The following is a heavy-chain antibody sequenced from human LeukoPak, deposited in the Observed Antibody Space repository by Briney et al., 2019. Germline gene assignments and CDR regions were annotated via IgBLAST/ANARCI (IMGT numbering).Heavy chain of an antibody. CDR2: INPDSGFT. J-gene: IGHJ4*02. CDR1: GYKFTDDY. D-gene: IGHD3-16*01. Sequence: ASLKVSCKASGYKFTDDYMHWVRQAPGQGLEFKGWINPDSGFTNYAQKFKGRVTMTRDTSISTAYLEVRSLTSDDTAVYYCAPTAEAYTSWWKVWGQGTLVTVSS. V-gene: IGHV1-2*02. CDR3: APTAEAYTSWWKV.